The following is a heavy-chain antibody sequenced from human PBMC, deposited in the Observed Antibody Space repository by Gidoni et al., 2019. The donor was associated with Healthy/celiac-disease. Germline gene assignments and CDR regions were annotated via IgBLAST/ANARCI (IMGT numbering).Heavy chain of an antibody. V-gene: IGHV3-23*01. Sequence: EVQLLESGGGWVQPGGSLRLSCAASGFTFSSYAMSWVRQAPGKGLEWVSGIFGSGGRTYYADSVKGRFTISRDNSKNTLYLQMNSLRAEDTDVYYCANGREPEAYFDYWGQGTLVTVSS. J-gene: IGHJ4*02. CDR3: ANGREPEAYFDY. CDR1: GFTFSSYA. CDR2: IFGSGGRT. D-gene: IGHD1-1*01.